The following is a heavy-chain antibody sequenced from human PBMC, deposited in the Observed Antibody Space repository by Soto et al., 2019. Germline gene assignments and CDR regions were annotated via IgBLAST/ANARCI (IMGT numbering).Heavy chain of an antibody. CDR1: GYTFTRYN. D-gene: IGHD3-3*01. Sequence: ASVKVSCKASGYTFTRYNMHWVRQAPGQGLEWMGWINPNSGGTNYAQKFQGWVTMTRDTSISTAYMELSRLRSDDTAVYYCARELRFLEWSQGHAFDIWGQGTMVTVSS. J-gene: IGHJ3*02. V-gene: IGHV1-2*04. CDR2: INPNSGGT. CDR3: ARELRFLEWSQGHAFDI.